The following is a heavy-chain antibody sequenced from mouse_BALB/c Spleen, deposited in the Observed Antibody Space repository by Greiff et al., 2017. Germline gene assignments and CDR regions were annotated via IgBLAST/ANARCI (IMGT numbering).Heavy chain of an antibody. D-gene: IGHD1-1*01. CDR1: GFSLTSYG. Sequence: QVQLKESGPGLVAPSQSLSITCTVSGFSLTSYGVHWVRQPPGKGLEWLGVIWAGGSTNYNSALMSRLSISKDNSKSQVFLKMNSLQTDDTAMYYCARVYYGSSTEAYWGQGTLVTVSA. J-gene: IGHJ3*01. CDR3: ARVYYGSSTEAY. CDR2: IWAGGST. V-gene: IGHV2-9*02.